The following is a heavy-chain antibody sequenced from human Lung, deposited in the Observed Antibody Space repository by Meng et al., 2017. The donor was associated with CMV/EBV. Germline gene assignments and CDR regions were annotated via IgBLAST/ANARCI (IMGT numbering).Heavy chain of an antibody. Sequence: GGSLRLSCSASGFTFSTYAMHWVRQAPGKGLEWVALISFDGSSKYFADSVKGRFTISRDSYKNTLYLQMNTLRTEDTAIYFCAREGIYVDYWGQRTLVTVSS. CDR1: GFTFSTYA. CDR3: AREGIYVDY. J-gene: IGHJ4*02. D-gene: IGHD3-10*01. V-gene: IGHV3-30-3*01. CDR2: ISFDGSSK.